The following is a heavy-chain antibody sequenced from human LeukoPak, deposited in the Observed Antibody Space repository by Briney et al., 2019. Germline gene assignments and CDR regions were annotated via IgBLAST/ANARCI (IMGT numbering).Heavy chain of an antibody. J-gene: IGHJ3*02. CDR1: GYTLTNHY. V-gene: IGHV1-46*01. D-gene: IGHD1-26*01. Sequence: ASVKVSCKASGYTLTNHYMHWVRQAPGQGLEWMGILNPNDGHTTYAQMFQGRVTMTRDTSSNTVYMELSSLRYEDTAVYFCARLSSGSYTRGTFDIWGQGTLVTVSS. CDR3: ARLSSGSYTRGTFDI. CDR2: LNPNDGHT.